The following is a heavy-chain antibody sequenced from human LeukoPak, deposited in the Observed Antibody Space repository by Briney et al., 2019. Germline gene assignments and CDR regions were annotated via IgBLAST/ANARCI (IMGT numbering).Heavy chain of an antibody. J-gene: IGHJ4*02. CDR2: IYYSGST. V-gene: IGHV4-59*01. CDR3: ARDRYWRYFDY. CDR1: GGSISSYY. D-gene: IGHD2-8*02. Sequence: SETLSLTCTVSGGSISSYYWSWIRQPPGKGLGWIGYIYYSGSTNYNPSLKSRVTMSVDTSKNQFSLKLSSVTAADTAVYYCARDRYWRYFDYWGQGTLVTVSS.